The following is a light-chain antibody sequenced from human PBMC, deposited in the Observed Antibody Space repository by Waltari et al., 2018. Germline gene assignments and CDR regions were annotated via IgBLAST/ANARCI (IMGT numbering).Light chain of an antibody. J-gene: IGKJ4*01. CDR1: QSLVFSDGITY. CDR3: MHTAKWPFT. V-gene: IGKV2-30*01. Sequence: VMSQSPVSLPVTLGQSASISCWSIQSLVFSDGITYLNWFHQRPGQSPRRLISKVSHRDAGVPDRFSGSGSETTFALTIDKMEAEDVGIYYCMHTAKWPFTFGGGTKVEI. CDR2: KVS.